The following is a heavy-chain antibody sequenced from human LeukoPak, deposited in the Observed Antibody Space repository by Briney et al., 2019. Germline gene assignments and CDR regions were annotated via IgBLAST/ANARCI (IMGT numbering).Heavy chain of an antibody. V-gene: IGHV3-21*04. CDR1: GFTFSTYS. CDR3: ARDRGWAGTTATDFDY. CDR2: ISSGSRYI. J-gene: IGHJ4*02. Sequence: GGSLRLSCAASGFTFSTYSMNWVRQAPGKGLEWVSSISSGSRYIYYADSVKGRFTISRDNAKNSLYLQMNSLRAEDTAVYYCARDRGWAGTTATDFDYWGQGTLVTVSS. D-gene: IGHD1-1*01.